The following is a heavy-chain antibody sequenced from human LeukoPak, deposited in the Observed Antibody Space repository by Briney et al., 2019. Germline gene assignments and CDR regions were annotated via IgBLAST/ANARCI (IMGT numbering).Heavy chain of an antibody. CDR3: ASSRGVVTAYDI. D-gene: IGHD2-21*02. J-gene: IGHJ3*02. CDR1: GGSISSSNW. CDR2: IYHSGST. Sequence: PSETLSLTCAVSGGSISSSNWWSWVRQPPGKGLEWIGEIYHSGSTNYNPSLKSRVTISVDKSKNQFSLKLTSVTAADTAVYYCASSRGVVTAYDIWGQGTMVTVSS. V-gene: IGHV4-4*02.